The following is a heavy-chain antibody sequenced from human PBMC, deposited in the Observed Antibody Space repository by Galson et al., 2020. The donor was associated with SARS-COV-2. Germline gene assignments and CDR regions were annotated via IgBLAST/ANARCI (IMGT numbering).Heavy chain of an antibody. CDR3: AGDPQGGELFESFDY. V-gene: IGHV3-30*04. Sequence: GGSLRLSCAASGFTFRSYAMHWVRQAPGKGLEWVAVISFDGFNKYYADTVEGRFTISRDNSKNTLYLQMNSLRTEDSAVDYCAGDPQGGELFESFDYWGQGTLVTVSS. CDR1: GFTFRSYA. J-gene: IGHJ4*02. D-gene: IGHD1-7*01. CDR2: ISFDGFNK.